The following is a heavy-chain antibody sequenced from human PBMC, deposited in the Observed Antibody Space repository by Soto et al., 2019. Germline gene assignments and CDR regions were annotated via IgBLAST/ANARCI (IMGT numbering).Heavy chain of an antibody. Sequence: GGSLRLSCSGSGFTFLNYALHWVRQAPGKGLEYVSGLNTNGGSTYYADSVQGRFTISRDNSKNMLYLYMNSLRLDDTAVYFCVKGGVLIKGGFESWGQGTLVTVSS. CDR2: LNTNGGST. D-gene: IGHD3-10*01. J-gene: IGHJ1*01. CDR3: VKGGVLIKGGFES. V-gene: IGHV3-64D*06. CDR1: GFTFLNYA.